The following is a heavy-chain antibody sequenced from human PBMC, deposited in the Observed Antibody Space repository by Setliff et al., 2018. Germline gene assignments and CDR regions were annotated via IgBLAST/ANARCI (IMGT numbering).Heavy chain of an antibody. CDR2: IQSGGTT. D-gene: IGHD6-19*01. CDR3: ARDQFSSGWYGAPESYFDC. V-gene: IGHV4-59*01. CDR1: GDTLTSYY. J-gene: IGHJ4*02. Sequence: KPSETLSLTCSVSGDTLTSYYWSWIRQPPGKRLEWIGYIQSGGTTKYNPSLGSRISMSLDTSKNQISLNLTSVTAADTAMYYCARDQFSSGWYGAPESYFDCWGQGILVTVSS.